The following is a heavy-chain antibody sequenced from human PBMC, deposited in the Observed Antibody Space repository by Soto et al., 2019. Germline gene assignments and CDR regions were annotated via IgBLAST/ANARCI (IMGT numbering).Heavy chain of an antibody. CDR3: AREYDSSSDYGMDV. CDR1: GFTFSRYA. V-gene: IGHV3-30-3*01. CDR2: ISYDGSNK. J-gene: IGHJ6*02. D-gene: IGHD6-6*01. Sequence: QVQLVESGGGVVQPGRSLRLSCAASGFTFSRYAMHWVRQAPGKGLEWVAIISYDGSNKYYADSVKGRFTMSRDNSKNTLYLQMNSLRAEDTAVYYCAREYDSSSDYGMDVWGQGTTVTXSS.